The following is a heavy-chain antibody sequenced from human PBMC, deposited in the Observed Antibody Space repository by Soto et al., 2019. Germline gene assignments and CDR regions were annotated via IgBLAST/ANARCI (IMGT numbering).Heavy chain of an antibody. D-gene: IGHD1-1*01. CDR1: LFTFCSSA. J-gene: IGHJ5*02. CDR3: SRSRFLGSTDTEAFDI. CDR2: ISGGGNDA. V-gene: IGHV3-23*01. Sequence: SLRLLCSACLFTFCSSAMTGFRQDPGKGLEWVSSISGGGNDAYYADSVKGRFTISRDNSQNTLYLQMSSLRADDTAVYYCSRSRFLGSTDTEAFDIWGQGALVTVSS.